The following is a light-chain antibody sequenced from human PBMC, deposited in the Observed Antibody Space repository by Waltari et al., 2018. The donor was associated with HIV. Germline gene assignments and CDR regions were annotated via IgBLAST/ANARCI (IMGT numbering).Light chain of an antibody. CDR3: SSYTRSSTYV. CDR2: EVS. V-gene: IGLV2-14*01. CDR1: SRDVFNYNY. J-gene: IGLJ1*01. Sequence: QSTLTQPVSVSGSPGQSTTISCTGTSRDVFNYNYVPWYQQHPDRAPKLMIYEVSNRPSGVSNRFSGSKSGNAASLTISGLQAEDEADYYCSSYTRSSTYVFGTGTKVTVL.